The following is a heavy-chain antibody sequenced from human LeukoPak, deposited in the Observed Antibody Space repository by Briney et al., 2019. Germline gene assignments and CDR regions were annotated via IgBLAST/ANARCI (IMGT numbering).Heavy chain of an antibody. CDR1: GGSFSGYY. V-gene: IGHV4-34*01. CDR2: INHSGST. J-gene: IGHJ5*02. CDR3: ADLGLRPNNWFDP. D-gene: IGHD5-12*01. Sequence: SETLSLTCAVYGGSFSGYYWSWIRQPPGKGLEWIGEINHSGSTNYNPSLKSRVTISVDTSKNQFSLKLSSVTAADTAVYYCADLGLRPNNWFDPWGQGTLVTVSS.